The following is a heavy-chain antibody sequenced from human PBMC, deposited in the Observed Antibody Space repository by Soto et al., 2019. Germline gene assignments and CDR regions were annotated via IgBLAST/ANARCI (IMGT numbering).Heavy chain of an antibody. D-gene: IGHD1-1*01. CDR1: GLAFSSYE. Sequence: PWGSLRLSCAASGLAFSSYEMNFCRQAPGKGLEWVSYISSSGSTIYYADSVKGRFTISRDNAKNSLYLQTNSLRAEDTAVYYCARDLGGMTRPVWGQGTLVTVSS. V-gene: IGHV3-48*03. J-gene: IGHJ4*02. CDR2: ISSSGSTI. CDR3: ARDLGGMTRPV.